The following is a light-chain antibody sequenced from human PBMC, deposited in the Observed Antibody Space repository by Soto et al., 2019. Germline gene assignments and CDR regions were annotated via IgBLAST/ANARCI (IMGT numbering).Light chain of an antibody. CDR1: SSDVGGYNY. Sequence: ALTQPASVSGSPGHSITISCTGTSSDVGGYNYVSWYQHHPGKAPKLMIYEVSNRPSGVSYRFSGSKSGNTASLTISGLQAEDEADYYCNSYTGSGIVFGTGTKVTVL. CDR2: EVS. CDR3: NSYTGSGIV. J-gene: IGLJ1*01. V-gene: IGLV2-14*01.